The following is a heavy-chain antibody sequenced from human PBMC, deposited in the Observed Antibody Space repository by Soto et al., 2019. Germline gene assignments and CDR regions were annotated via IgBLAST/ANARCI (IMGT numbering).Heavy chain of an antibody. V-gene: IGHV4-31*03. CDR1: GGSISSGGYY. CDR2: IYYSGST. CDR3: ARHPLRFRFWEWLLFWCFAP. Sequence: SETLSLTCTVSGGSISSGGYYWSWIRQHPGKGLEWIGYIYYSGSTYYNPSLKSRVTISVDTSKNQFSLKLSSVTAADTAVYYCARHPLRFRFWEWLLFWCFAPWGQGPLVTVPS. D-gene: IGHD3-3*01. J-gene: IGHJ5*02.